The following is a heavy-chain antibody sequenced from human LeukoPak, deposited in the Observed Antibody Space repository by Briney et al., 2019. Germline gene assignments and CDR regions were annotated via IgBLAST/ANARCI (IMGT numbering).Heavy chain of an antibody. V-gene: IGHV1-8*01. CDR2: MNPNSGNT. CDR1: GYTFTSYD. Sequence: ASVKVSCKASGYTFTSYDINWVRQATGQGLEWMGWMNPNSGNTGYAQKFQGRVTMTRNTSISTAYMELSSLRSEDTAVYYCAGDPDILTGYYSFDYWGQGTLVTVSP. J-gene: IGHJ4*02. D-gene: IGHD3-9*01. CDR3: AGDPDILTGYYSFDY.